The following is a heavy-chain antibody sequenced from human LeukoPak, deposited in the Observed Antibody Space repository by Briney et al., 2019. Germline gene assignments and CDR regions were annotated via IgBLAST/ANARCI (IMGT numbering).Heavy chain of an antibody. CDR2: ISGRGGST. CDR3: AKGEGAMVRGIVDY. J-gene: IGHJ4*02. V-gene: IGHV3-23*01. CDR1: GFTFSFYA. D-gene: IGHD3-10*01. Sequence: GGSLRLSCAASGFTFSFYAMYWVRQAPGKGLEGVSAISGRGGSTSYADSVKGRLPISRDNSKNTLYLQMNSLRAEDTDVYYCAKGEGAMVRGIVDYWGQGTLVTVSS.